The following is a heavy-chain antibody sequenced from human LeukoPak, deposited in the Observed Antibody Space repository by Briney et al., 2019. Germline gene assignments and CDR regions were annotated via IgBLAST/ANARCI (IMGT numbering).Heavy chain of an antibody. V-gene: IGHV4-39*01. CDR3: ARRWSPITMVRGVYYFDY. CDR1: GGSISSSSYY. Sequence: SETLSLTCTVSGGSISSSSYYWGWIRQPPGKGLEWIGSIYYSGSTYYNPSLKSRVTISVDTSKNQFSLKLSSVTAADTAVYYCARRWSPITMVRGVYYFDYWGQGTLVTVSS. J-gene: IGHJ4*02. CDR2: IYYSGST. D-gene: IGHD3-10*01.